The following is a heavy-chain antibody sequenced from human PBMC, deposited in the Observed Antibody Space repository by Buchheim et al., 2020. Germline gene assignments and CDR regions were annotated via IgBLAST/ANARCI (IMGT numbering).Heavy chain of an antibody. J-gene: IGHJ4*02. V-gene: IGHV3-7*01. CDR2: IKQDGSEK. CDR1: GFTFSSYW. CDR3: ARSGYSGQGIFDY. D-gene: IGHD6-13*01. Sequence: EEQLVESGGGLVQPGGSLRLSCVASGFTFSSYWMSWVRQAPGKGLEWVANIKQDGSEKYYVDSVKGRFTISRDNAKNSLYLQMNSLRAEDTAVYYCARSGYSGQGIFDYWGQGTL.